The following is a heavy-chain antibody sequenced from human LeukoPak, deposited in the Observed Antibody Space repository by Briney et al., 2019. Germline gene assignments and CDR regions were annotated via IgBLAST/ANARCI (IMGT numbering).Heavy chain of an antibody. CDR2: ISWNRGSI. CDR3: AKAQDSYYYGSGSPGGAFDI. D-gene: IGHD3-10*01. Sequence: GRSLRLSCAASRFTFDDYAMHWVRQAPGKGLEWVSRISWNRGSIGYADSVKGRFTISRDNAKNSLYLQMNSLRAEDTALYYCAKAQDSYYYGSGSPGGAFDIWGQGTMVTVSS. J-gene: IGHJ3*02. CDR1: RFTFDDYA. V-gene: IGHV3-9*01.